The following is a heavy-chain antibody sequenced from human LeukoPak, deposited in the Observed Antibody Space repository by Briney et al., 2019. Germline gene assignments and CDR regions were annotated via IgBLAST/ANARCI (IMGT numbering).Heavy chain of an antibody. CDR1: GFTVSSNY. D-gene: IGHD4-17*01. CDR2: IYSGGST. Sequence: PGGSLRLSCAASGFTVSSNYMSWVRQAPGKGLEWVSVIYSGGSTYYADSVKGRFTISRDNSKNTLYLQMNSLRAEDTAVYYCARSRVPWNDYGDYGIGYFDYWGQGTLVTVSS. CDR3: ARSRVPWNDYGDYGIGYFDY. J-gene: IGHJ4*02. V-gene: IGHV3-66*01.